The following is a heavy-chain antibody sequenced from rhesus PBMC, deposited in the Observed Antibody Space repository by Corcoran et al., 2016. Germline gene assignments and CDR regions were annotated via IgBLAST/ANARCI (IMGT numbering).Heavy chain of an antibody. Sequence: EVQLVESGGGVGQPGGSLRLSGAASGFTFDDYAMQGVRQAPGKGLEWVSAMSWDGGTTGYADPVKGRFTISRDNAKNSLYLQMDRLRAEDTALYYCAKGMYSGSWNPFDYWGQGVLVTVSS. J-gene: IGHJ4*01. CDR1: GFTFDDYA. V-gene: IGHV3-201*01. CDR3: AKGMYSGSWNPFDY. CDR2: MSWDGGTT. D-gene: IGHD6-25*01.